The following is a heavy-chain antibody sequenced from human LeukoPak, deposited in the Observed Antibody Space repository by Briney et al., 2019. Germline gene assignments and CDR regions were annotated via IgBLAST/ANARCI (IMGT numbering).Heavy chain of an antibody. Sequence: GGSLRLSCAASGFIVSRNYMGWVRQAPGKGLEWVSALSSKYETCYADSVKGRFTISRDNSENTLYLQMNALRAEDTALYYCYGIHLGDSFDIWGRGTMVIVFS. J-gene: IGHJ3*02. D-gene: IGHD3-16*01. CDR2: LSSKYET. CDR3: YGIHLGDSFDI. V-gene: IGHV3-53*01. CDR1: GFIVSRNY.